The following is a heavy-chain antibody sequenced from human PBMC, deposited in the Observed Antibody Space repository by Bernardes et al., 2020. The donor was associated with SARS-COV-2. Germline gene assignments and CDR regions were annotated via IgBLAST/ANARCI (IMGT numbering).Heavy chain of an antibody. V-gene: IGHV3-23*01. D-gene: IGHD3-22*01. Sequence: GGSLRLSCAAFGFTFSNYAMNWVRQAPGKGPEWVSSISGRGGTTFYADSVKGRFTVSRDNSKRMLYLQLNSPRAEDTAVYYCAKDSVDGGSGYYYGNYYGVDVWGHGTTVTVSS. CDR3: AKDSVDGGSGYYYGNYYGVDV. J-gene: IGHJ6*02. CDR2: ISGRGGTT. CDR1: GFTFSNYA.